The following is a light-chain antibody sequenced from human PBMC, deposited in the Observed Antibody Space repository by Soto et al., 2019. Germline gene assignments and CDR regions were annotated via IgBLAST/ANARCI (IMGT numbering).Light chain of an antibody. Sequence: QSALTQPASVSGSPGQSITISCTGTSSDVGGYNYVSWYQQHPGKAPKLMIYDVSYRPSGVSNRFSGSKSGNTASLTISGLQAEDEADYYCNSYTGSSTVVFGGGTKVTVL. V-gene: IGLV2-14*03. CDR1: SSDVGGYNY. CDR3: NSYTGSSTVV. CDR2: DVS. J-gene: IGLJ2*01.